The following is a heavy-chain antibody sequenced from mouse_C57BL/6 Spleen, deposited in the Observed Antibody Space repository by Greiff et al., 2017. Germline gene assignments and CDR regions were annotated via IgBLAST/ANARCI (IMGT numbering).Heavy chain of an antibody. Sequence: EVQLQQSGPELVKPGASVKISCKASGYTFTDYYMNWVKQSHGKSLEWIGDINPNNGGTSYNQKFKGKATLTVDKSSSTAYMELRSLTSEDSAVYYCATYITTVVDWYFDVWGTGTTVTVSS. CDR2: INPNNGGT. D-gene: IGHD1-1*01. V-gene: IGHV1-26*01. J-gene: IGHJ1*03. CDR1: GYTFTDYY. CDR3: ATYITTVVDWYFDV.